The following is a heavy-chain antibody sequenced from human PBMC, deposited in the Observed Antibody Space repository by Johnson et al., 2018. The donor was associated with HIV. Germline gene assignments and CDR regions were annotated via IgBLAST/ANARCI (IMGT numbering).Heavy chain of an antibody. Sequence: QVQLVESGGGVVQPGRSLRLSCAASGFTLSSYGMHWVRQAPGKGLAWVAVIWYDGSNNYYAASVKVRFTISSDNSKNNLYLQMKSMKTEDTAVYYCTTDPTGFDSSGYYTVDACDIWGQGTMVTVSS. D-gene: IGHD3-22*01. J-gene: IGHJ3*02. V-gene: IGHV3-33*01. CDR1: GFTLSSYG. CDR3: TTDPTGFDSSGYYTVDACDI. CDR2: IWYDGSNN.